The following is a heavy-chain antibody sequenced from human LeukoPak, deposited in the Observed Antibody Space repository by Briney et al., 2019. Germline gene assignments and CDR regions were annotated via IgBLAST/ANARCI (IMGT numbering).Heavy chain of an antibody. V-gene: IGHV3-11*01. CDR3: AKDSRGIFGVVNY. CDR1: GFTFSDYY. CDR2: ISSSGSTI. Sequence: TGGSLRLSCAASGFTFSDYYMSWIRQAPGKGLEWVSYISSSGSTIYYADSVKGRFTISRDNAKNSLYLQMNSLRAEDTAVYYCAKDSRGIFGVVNYWGQGTLVTVSS. D-gene: IGHD3-3*01. J-gene: IGHJ1*01.